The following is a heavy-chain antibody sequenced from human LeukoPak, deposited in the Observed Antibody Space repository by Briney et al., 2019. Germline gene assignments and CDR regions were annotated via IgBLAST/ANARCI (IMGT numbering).Heavy chain of an antibody. J-gene: IGHJ4*02. D-gene: IGHD3-3*01. V-gene: IGHV3-23*01. Sequence: GGSLRLSCAASGFTFSNYAMSWVRQAPGKGLEWVSGISGGGKTTNYADSVKGRFTISRDNSKNTLYLQMNSLRAEDTAVYYCAKDITIFGVVIIPGLDYWGQGTLVTVSS. CDR2: ISGGGKTT. CDR1: GFTFSNYA. CDR3: AKDITIFGVVIIPGLDY.